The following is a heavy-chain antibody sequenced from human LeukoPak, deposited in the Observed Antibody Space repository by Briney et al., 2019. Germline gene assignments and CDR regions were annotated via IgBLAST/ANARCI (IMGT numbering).Heavy chain of an antibody. Sequence: GGSLRLSCAASGFTFSSYAMSWVRQAPGKGLEWVSAISGSGGSTYYADSVKGRFTISRDNSKNTLYLQMNSLRAEDTAVYYCAKGVVVVVAATGGSYFDYWGQGTLVTVSS. CDR2: ISGSGGST. CDR3: AKGVVVVVAATGGSYFDY. J-gene: IGHJ4*02. CDR1: GFTFSSYA. V-gene: IGHV3-23*01. D-gene: IGHD2-15*01.